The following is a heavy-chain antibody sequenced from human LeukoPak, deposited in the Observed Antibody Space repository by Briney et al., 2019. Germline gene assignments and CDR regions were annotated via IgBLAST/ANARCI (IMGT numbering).Heavy chain of an antibody. J-gene: IGHJ4*02. CDR1: GGSISSSSYY. V-gene: IGHV4-39*07. CDR3: ARGGRYSYEYYFDY. D-gene: IGHD5-18*01. CDR2: INHSGST. Sequence: PSETLSLTCTVSGGSISSSSYYWSWIRQPPGKGLEWIGEINHSGSTNYNPSLKSRVTMSVDTSKNQFSLKLSSVTAADTAVYYCARGGRYSYEYYFDYWGQGTLVTVSS.